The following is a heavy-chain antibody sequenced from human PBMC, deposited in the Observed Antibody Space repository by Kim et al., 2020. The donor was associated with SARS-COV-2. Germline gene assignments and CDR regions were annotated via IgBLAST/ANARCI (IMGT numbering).Heavy chain of an antibody. Sequence: GGSLRLSCAASGFTFDDYAMHWVRQAPGKGLEWVSGISWNSGSIGYADSVKGRFTISRDNAKNSLYLQMNSLRAEDTALYYCAKGSSIAVAGTSFAFDYWGQGTLVTVSS. J-gene: IGHJ4*02. V-gene: IGHV3-9*01. CDR1: GFTFDDYA. D-gene: IGHD6-19*01. CDR2: ISWNSGSI. CDR3: AKGSSIAVAGTSFAFDY.